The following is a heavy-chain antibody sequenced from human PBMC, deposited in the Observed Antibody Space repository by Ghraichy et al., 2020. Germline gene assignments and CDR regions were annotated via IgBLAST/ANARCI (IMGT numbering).Heavy chain of an antibody. CDR2: INHSGSI. J-gene: IGHJ5*02. CDR1: GGSFSGYY. D-gene: IGHD3-10*01. Sequence: SETLSLTCAVYGGSFSGYYWSWIRQPPGKGLEWIGEINHSGSINYNPSLKSRVTISVDTSKNQFSLKLSSVTAADTAVYYCARGLLWFRELLSSRKTNWFDPWGQGTLVTVSS. V-gene: IGHV4-34*01. CDR3: ARGLLWFRELLSSRKTNWFDP.